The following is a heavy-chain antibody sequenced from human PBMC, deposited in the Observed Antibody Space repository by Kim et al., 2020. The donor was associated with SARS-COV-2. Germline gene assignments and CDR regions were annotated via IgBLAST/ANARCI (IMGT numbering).Heavy chain of an antibody. CDR2: ISGSGGSI. CDR3: AKGDHISGTLYFRH. J-gene: IGHJ1*01. Sequence: GGSLRLSCAASGFTFSSYAMSWVRQAPGKGLEWVSSISGSGGSINYADSVNGRFTISRDNSKNTLYLQMNSLIAEDTAVYYCAKGDHISGTLYFRHWGQGTLVA. CDR1: GFTFSSYA. V-gene: IGHV3-23*01. D-gene: IGHD6-19*01.